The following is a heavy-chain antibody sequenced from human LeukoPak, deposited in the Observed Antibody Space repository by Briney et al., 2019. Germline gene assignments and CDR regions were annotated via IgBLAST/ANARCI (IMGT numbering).Heavy chain of an antibody. CDR3: ARVFYDFWSGYPMDY. J-gene: IGHJ4*02. Sequence: GSLRLSCAASGFTFSSYWMHWVRQAPGKGLVWVSRINTDGSSTSYADSVKGRFTISRDNAKNTLYLQMNSLRAEDTAVCYCARVFYDFWSGYPMDYWGQGTLVTVSS. CDR2: INTDGSST. V-gene: IGHV3-74*01. D-gene: IGHD3-3*01. CDR1: GFTFSSYW.